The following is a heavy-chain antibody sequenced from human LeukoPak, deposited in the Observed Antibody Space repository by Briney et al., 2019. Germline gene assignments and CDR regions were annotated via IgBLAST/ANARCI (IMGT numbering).Heavy chain of an antibody. J-gene: IGHJ4*02. V-gene: IGHV1-69*04. Sequence: SVKVSCNASGGTFSSYANSWVRQAPGQGLEWMGRIIPILGIANYAQKFQGRVTITADKSTSTAYMELSSLRSEDTAVYYCARVHCGGDCYSPFDYWGQGTLVTVSS. CDR1: GGTFSSYA. D-gene: IGHD2-21*02. CDR3: ARVHCGGDCYSPFDY. CDR2: IIPILGIA.